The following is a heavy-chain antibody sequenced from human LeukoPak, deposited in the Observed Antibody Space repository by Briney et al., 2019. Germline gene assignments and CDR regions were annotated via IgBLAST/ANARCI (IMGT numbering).Heavy chain of an antibody. Sequence: SETLSLTWTVAGGSISSYYWSWIRQPAGKGLEWIGRIYTSGSTNYNPSLKSRVTMSVDTSKNQFSLKLSSVTAADTAVYYCARIYGSGSSHQRYYYYYYMDVWGKGTTVTVSS. CDR2: IYTSGST. CDR1: GGSISSYY. J-gene: IGHJ6*03. CDR3: ARIYGSGSSHQRYYYYYYMDV. V-gene: IGHV4-4*07. D-gene: IGHD3-10*01.